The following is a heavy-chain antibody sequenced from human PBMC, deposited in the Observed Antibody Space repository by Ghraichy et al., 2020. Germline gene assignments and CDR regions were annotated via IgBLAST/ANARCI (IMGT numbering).Heavy chain of an antibody. CDR3: AREVEVTIFGVVNYWFDP. Sequence: ETLSLTCTVSGGSISSYYWSWIRQPPGKGLEWIGYIYYSGSTNYNPSLKGQVTISVDTSKNQFSLKLSSVTAADTDVYYFAREVEVTIFGVVNYWFDPWVQGTLATVSS. D-gene: IGHD3-3*01. CDR1: GGSISSYY. V-gene: IGHV4-59*01. J-gene: IGHJ5*02. CDR2: IYYSGST.